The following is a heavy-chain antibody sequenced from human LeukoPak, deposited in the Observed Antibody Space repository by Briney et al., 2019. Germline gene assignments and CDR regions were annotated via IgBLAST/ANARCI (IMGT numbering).Heavy chain of an antibody. CDR2: ISGSGGST. CDR3: AKDRAPDGGRLDYFDY. V-gene: IGHV3-23*01. J-gene: IGHJ4*02. D-gene: IGHD6-19*01. Sequence: GGSLRLSCAASGFTFRSYAMSWVRQAPGKGLEWVSDISGSGGSTYYADSVKGRFTISRDNSKNMLYLQMNSLRAEDTALYYCAKDRAPDGGRLDYFDYWGQGTLVTVSS. CDR1: GFTFRSYA.